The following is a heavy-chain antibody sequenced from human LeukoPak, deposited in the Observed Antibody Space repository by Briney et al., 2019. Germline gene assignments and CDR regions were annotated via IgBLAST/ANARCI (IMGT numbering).Heavy chain of an antibody. CDR3: ASADRLHAVLWFGDPNWLDP. CDR2: TNSDGSST. V-gene: IGHV3-74*01. CDR1: GFTFSSYW. J-gene: IGHJ5*02. Sequence: GGSLRLSCAASGFTFSSYWMHWVRQAPGKGLVWVSRTNSDGSSTSYADSVKGRFTISRDNAKNTLYLQMNSLRAEDTAVYYCASADRLHAVLWFGDPNWLDPWGKGTRFTVSS. D-gene: IGHD3-10*01.